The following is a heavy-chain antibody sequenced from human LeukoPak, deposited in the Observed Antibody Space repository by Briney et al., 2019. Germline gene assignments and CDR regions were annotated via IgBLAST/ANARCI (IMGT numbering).Heavy chain of an antibody. CDR2: IYTSGST. J-gene: IGHJ4*02. CDR3: ARGGHLWFGDQAHFDY. CDR1: GGSISSYY. Sequence: SETLSLTCTVAGGSISSYYWSGIRQPAGKGLEWIGRIYTSGSTNYNPSLKSRVTMSVDTSKSQFSLKLSSVTAADTDVYYCARGGHLWFGDQAHFDYWGQGTLVTVSS. V-gene: IGHV4-4*07. D-gene: IGHD3-10*01.